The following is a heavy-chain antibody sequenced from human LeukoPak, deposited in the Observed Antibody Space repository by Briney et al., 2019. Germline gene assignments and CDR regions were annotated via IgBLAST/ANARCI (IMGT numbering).Heavy chain of an antibody. CDR3: ARDPQTLDSSSRRASFDI. CDR1: GFTFSDSY. Sequence: GGSLRLSCAASGFTFSDSYMTWVRQAPGKGVEWVAYISGSGHDINYSESAKGRFTISRDNAKNSLYLQMNSLRAEDTAVYYCARDPQTLDSSSRRASFDIWGQGTMVTVSS. V-gene: IGHV3-11*04. J-gene: IGHJ3*02. D-gene: IGHD6-6*01. CDR2: ISGSGHDI.